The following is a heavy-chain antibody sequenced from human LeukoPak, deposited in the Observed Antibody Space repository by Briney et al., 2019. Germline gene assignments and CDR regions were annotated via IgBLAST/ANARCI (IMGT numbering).Heavy chain of an antibody. CDR1: GGSFRGFY. D-gene: IGHD6-6*01. V-gene: IGHV4-34*01. CDR3: ASVLRPWYFDL. CDR2: INHSGST. J-gene: IGHJ2*01. Sequence: SETLSLTCAVYGGSFRGFYWSWIRQSPGKGLEWIGEINHSGSTNYNPSLKSRVTISVDTSKNQFSLKLSSVTAADTAVYYCASVLRPWYFDLWGRGTLVTVSS.